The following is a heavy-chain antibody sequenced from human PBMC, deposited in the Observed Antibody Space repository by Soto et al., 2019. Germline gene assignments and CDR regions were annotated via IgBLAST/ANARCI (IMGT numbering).Heavy chain of an antibody. V-gene: IGHV3-30-3*01. D-gene: IGHD1-20*01. Sequence: QVQLVESVGGVVQPGRSLRVSCAASGITISNYFMYWVRQAPGKGLEWVAAISYDGSNKHYSDSVKGRFTISRDNSKNTLFLQLNRLRDEDTAGYYCVAGDRYYAMGVWGQGATVAVSS. CDR1: GITISNYF. CDR2: ISYDGSNK. J-gene: IGHJ6*02. CDR3: VAGDRYYAMGV.